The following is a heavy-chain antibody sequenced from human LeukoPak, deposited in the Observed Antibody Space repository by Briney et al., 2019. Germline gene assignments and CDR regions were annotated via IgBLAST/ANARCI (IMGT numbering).Heavy chain of an antibody. Sequence: ASVKVSCKASGYTFTDYYINWVRQAPGQGLEWMGWINPNSGGTNYAQKFQDRVTMTRDTSISTAYMELSRLRSDDTAVYYCARDGYCSSISCYNFDSWGQGTLVTASS. V-gene: IGHV1-2*02. J-gene: IGHJ4*02. CDR2: INPNSGGT. CDR3: ARDGYCSSISCYNFDS. D-gene: IGHD2-2*03. CDR1: GYTFTDYY.